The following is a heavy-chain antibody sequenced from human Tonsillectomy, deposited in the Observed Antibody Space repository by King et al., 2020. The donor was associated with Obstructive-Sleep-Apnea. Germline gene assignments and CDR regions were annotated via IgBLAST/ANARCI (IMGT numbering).Heavy chain of an antibody. CDR2: ISYDGSNK. CDR1: GFTFSSYA. CDR3: ARDRDIQLWHSYYYYGMDV. V-gene: IGHV3-30*04. Sequence: VQLVESGGGVVQPGRSLRLSCAASGFTFSSYAMHWVRQAPGKGLEWVAVISYDGSNKYYADSVKGRFTISRDNSKNTLYLQMTSLRAEDTAVYYCARDRDIQLWHSYYYYGMDVWGQGTTVTVSS. D-gene: IGHD5-18*01. J-gene: IGHJ6*02.